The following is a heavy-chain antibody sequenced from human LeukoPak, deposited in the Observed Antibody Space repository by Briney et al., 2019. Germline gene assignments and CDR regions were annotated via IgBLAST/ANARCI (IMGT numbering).Heavy chain of an antibody. CDR3: ARELIYYDSTDKALTAFEV. CDR2: ISAFNGNT. D-gene: IGHD3-22*01. CDR1: GYAFNKYG. J-gene: IGHJ3*01. V-gene: IGHV1-18*01. Sequence: ASVKLSCKASGYAFNKYGISWVRQAHGQGLEWMGWISAFNGNTKYTQKVQGRDTMTTDTSTSTAYMELRSLRSDDTALYYCARELIYYDSTDKALTAFEVWGHGTMVTLSS.